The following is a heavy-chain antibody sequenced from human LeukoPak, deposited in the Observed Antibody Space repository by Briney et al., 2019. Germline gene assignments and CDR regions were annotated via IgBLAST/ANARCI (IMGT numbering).Heavy chain of an antibody. CDR1: GFTFSSYS. J-gene: IGHJ4*02. CDR3: AKGGGIIYYYGSGSFTK. Sequence: GGSLRLSCAASGFTFSSYSMNWVRQAPGKGLEWVSSISSSSSYIYYADSVKGRFTISRDNSKNTLYLQMNSLRAEDTAVYYCAKGGGIIYYYGSGSFTKWGQGTLVTVSS. CDR2: ISSSSSYI. V-gene: IGHV3-21*04. D-gene: IGHD3-10*01.